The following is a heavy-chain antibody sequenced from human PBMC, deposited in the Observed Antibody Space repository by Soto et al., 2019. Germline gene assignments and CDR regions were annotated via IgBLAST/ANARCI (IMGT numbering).Heavy chain of an antibody. CDR2: ISSSSSYT. Sequence: PGGSLRLSCAASGFTFSDYYMSWIRQAPGKGLEWVSYISSSSSYTNYADSVKGRFTISRDNSKNTLYLQINSLRAEDTAVYYCAKEGFMSSGPRYYFDYWGQGTLVTVSS. CDR3: AKEGFMSSGPRYYFDY. V-gene: IGHV3-11*06. D-gene: IGHD6-19*01. CDR1: GFTFSDYY. J-gene: IGHJ4*02.